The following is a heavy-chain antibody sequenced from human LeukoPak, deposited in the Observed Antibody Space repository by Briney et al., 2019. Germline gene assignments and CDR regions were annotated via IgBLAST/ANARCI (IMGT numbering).Heavy chain of an antibody. J-gene: IGHJ6*03. Sequence: SETLSLTCAVYGGSFSGYYWSWIRQPPGKGLEWIGEINHSGSTNYNPSLKSRVTISVDTSKNQFSLKLSSVTAADTAVYYCARGRGYYYYYMDVWGRGTTVTVSS. CDR3: ARGRGYYYYYMDV. CDR1: GGSFSGYY. D-gene: IGHD3-10*01. CDR2: INHSGST. V-gene: IGHV4-34*01.